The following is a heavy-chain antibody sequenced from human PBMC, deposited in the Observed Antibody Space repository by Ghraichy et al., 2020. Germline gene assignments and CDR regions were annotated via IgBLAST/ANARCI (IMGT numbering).Heavy chain of an antibody. CDR1: GGTFSSYA. D-gene: IGHD2-2*02. CDR2: IIPIFGTA. Sequence: SVKVSCKASGGTFSSYAISWVRQAPGQGLEWMGGIIPIFGTANYAQKFQGRVTITADESTSTAYMELSSLRSEDTAVYYCARAVVPAAIRTFWYFDLWGRGTLVTVSS. CDR3: ARAVVPAAIRTFWYFDL. V-gene: IGHV1-69*13. J-gene: IGHJ2*01.